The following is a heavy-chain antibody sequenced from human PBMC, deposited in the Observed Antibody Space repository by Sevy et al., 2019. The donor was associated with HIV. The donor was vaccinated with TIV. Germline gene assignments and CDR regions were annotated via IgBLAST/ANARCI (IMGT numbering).Heavy chain of an antibody. CDR2: ISYDGSSK. CDR3: AKESGSYYDFWSGHDAFDI. V-gene: IGHV3-30*18. D-gene: IGHD3-3*01. CDR1: GFNFSSYG. J-gene: IGHJ3*02. Sequence: GGSLRLSCAASGFNFSSYGMHWVRQAPGKGLEWVAVISYDGSSKYYAESVKGRFTISRDNSKNTLYLQISSLRAEDTGVYYCAKESGSYYDFWSGHDAFDIWGQGTMVTVSS.